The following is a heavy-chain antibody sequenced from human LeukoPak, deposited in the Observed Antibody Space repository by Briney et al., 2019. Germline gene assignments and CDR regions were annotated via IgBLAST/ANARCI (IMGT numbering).Heavy chain of an antibody. V-gene: IGHV1-18*04. CDR2: ISAYNGNT. Sequence: ASVKVTCKASGYTFTGYYMHWVRQAPGQGLEWMGWISAYNGNTNYAQKLQGRVTMTTDTSTSTAYMELRSLRSDDTAVYYCARVRRYYYYYMDVWGKGTTVTVSS. CDR3: ARVRRYYYYYMDV. J-gene: IGHJ6*03. D-gene: IGHD4-17*01. CDR1: GYTFTGYY.